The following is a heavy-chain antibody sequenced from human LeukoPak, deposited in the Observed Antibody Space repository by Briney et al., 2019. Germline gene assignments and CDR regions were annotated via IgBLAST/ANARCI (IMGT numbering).Heavy chain of an antibody. CDR2: IIPIFGTA. V-gene: IGHV1-69*13. J-gene: IGHJ3*02. Sequence: ASVKVSCKASGGTFSSYAISWVRRAPGQGLEWMGGIIPIFGTANYAQNFQGRVTITADESTSTAYMELSSLRSEDSAVYFCLRQVMVISADVFDIWGQGTMVIVSS. CDR3: LRQVMVISADVFDI. CDR1: GGTFSSYA. D-gene: IGHD3-22*01.